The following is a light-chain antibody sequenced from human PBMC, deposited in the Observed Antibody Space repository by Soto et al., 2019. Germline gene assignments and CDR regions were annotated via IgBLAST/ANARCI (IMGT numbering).Light chain of an antibody. J-gene: IGLJ3*02. CDR2: RND. V-gene: IGLV1-47*01. CDR3: AAWDDSLSEWV. CDR1: SSNIGSNY. Sequence: SVLTQPPSASGTPGQRVTMSCSGSSSNIGSNYVFWYQHLPGTAPKLLIYRNDQRPSGVPDRLSGSKSGTSASLAISGLRSEDEADYYCAAWDDSLSEWVFGGGTKVTVL.